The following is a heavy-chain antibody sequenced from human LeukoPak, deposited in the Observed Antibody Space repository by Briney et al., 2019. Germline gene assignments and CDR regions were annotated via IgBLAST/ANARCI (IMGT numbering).Heavy chain of an antibody. CDR1: GGSISSYY. V-gene: IGHV4-34*01. CDR3: ARRKRITIFLSS. Sequence: PSETLSLTCTVSGGSISSYYWSWIRQPPGKGLEWIGEINHSGSTNYNPSLKSRVTISVDTSKNQFSLKLSSVTAADTAVYYCARRKRITIFLSSWGQGTLVTVSS. J-gene: IGHJ5*02. CDR2: INHSGST. D-gene: IGHD3-9*01.